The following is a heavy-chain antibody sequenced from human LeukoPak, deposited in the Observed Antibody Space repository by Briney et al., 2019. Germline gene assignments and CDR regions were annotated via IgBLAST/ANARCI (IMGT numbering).Heavy chain of an antibody. Sequence: ASVKVSCKASGYTFTGYYMHWVRQAPGQGLEWMGWINPNSGGTNYAQKFQGRVTMTRDTSISTAYMELSRLRSDDTAVYYCARVTPITIFGVVTRDYYYGMDVWGQGTTVTVSS. V-gene: IGHV1-2*02. D-gene: IGHD3-3*01. CDR3: ARVTPITIFGVVTRDYYYGMDV. J-gene: IGHJ6*02. CDR2: INPNSGGT. CDR1: GYTFTGYY.